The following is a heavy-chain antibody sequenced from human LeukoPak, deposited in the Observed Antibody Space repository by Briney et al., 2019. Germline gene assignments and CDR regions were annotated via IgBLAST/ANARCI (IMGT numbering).Heavy chain of an antibody. CDR3: AKLRGSSWYDAFDI. CDR2: ISGSGGRT. CDR1: GFTFSSYA. V-gene: IGHV3-23*01. D-gene: IGHD6-13*01. Sequence: GGSLRLSCAASGFTFSSYAMNWVRQAPGKGLEWVSAISGSGGRTYYADSVKGRFTISRDNSKNTLYLQMNTLRAEDTAVYYCAKLRGSSWYDAFDIWGQGTMVTVSS. J-gene: IGHJ3*02.